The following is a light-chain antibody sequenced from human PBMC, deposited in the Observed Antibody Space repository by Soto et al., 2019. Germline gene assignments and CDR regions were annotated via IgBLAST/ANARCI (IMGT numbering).Light chain of an antibody. CDR1: QSVGSSY. CDR2: GTS. CDR3: QQYAKAPIT. Sequence: DIVLTQSPGTLSLSPGERATLSCRASQSVGSSYLAWYQQKPGQAPRLLIYGTSSRATGIPDRFSASGSGTDFTLTISRLEPEDFAVYYCQQYAKAPITFGQGTRLEIK. V-gene: IGKV3-20*01. J-gene: IGKJ5*01.